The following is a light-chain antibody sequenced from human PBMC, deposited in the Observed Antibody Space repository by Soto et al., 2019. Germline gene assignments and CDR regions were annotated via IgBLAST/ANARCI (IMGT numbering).Light chain of an antibody. CDR1: NRDVGSYNL. CDR3: CSFTSSNTHV. V-gene: IGLV2-14*01. Sequence: QSALTQPASVSGSPGQSITIACTGTNRDVGSYNLVSWYQQRPGEAPKLIISEVRNRPSGISYRFTGSKSGNTASLTISGLQAEDEADYYCCSFTSSNTHVFGTGTKVTVL. J-gene: IGLJ1*01. CDR2: EVR.